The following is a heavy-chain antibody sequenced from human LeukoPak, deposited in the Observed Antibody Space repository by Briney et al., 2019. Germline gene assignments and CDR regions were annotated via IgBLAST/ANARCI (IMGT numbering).Heavy chain of an antibody. CDR1: GGSISSSSYY. D-gene: IGHD3-10*01. V-gene: IGHV4-61*02. CDR2: IYTSGST. J-gene: IGHJ6*03. Sequence: SETLSLTCTVSGGSISSSSYYWSWIRQPAGKGLEWIGRIYTSGSTNYNPSLKSRVTMSVDTSKNQFSLKLSSVTAADTAVYYCARDSFYYGSGSYYYYMDVWGKGTTVTISS. CDR3: ARDSFYYGSGSYYYYMDV.